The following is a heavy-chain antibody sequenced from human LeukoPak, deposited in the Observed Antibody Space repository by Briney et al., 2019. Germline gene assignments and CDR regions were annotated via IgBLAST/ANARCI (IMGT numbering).Heavy chain of an antibody. V-gene: IGHV1-18*01. Sequence: GASVKVSCKASGYTFTSYGISWVRQAPGQGLEWMGWISAYNGNTNYAQKLQGRVTMTTDTSTSTAYMELRSLRSDDTAVYYCARPRPITMVRGVASPHYYMDVWGKGTTVTVSS. CDR3: ARPRPITMVRGVASPHYYMDV. D-gene: IGHD3-10*01. J-gene: IGHJ6*03. CDR1: GYTFTSYG. CDR2: ISAYNGNT.